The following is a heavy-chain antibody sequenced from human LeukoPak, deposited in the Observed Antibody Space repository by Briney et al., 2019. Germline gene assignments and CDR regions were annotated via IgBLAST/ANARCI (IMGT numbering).Heavy chain of an antibody. CDR2: ISSNGGST. D-gene: IGHD3-22*01. V-gene: IGHV3-64*04. J-gene: IGHJ3*02. CDR1: GFTFSSYG. Sequence: PGGSLRLSCSASGFTFSSYGMHWVRQAPGKGLDYVSAISSNGGSTYYADSVKGRFTISRDNSKNTLYLQMNSLRAEDTAVYYCAKDAYYYDSSGYPLGAFDIWGQGTMVTVSS. CDR3: AKDAYYYDSSGYPLGAFDI.